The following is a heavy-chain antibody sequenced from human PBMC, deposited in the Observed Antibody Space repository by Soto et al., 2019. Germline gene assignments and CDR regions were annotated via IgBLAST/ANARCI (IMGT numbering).Heavy chain of an antibody. V-gene: IGHV3-23*05. CDR3: AKGDGGYFDH. Sequence: GGSLRLSCIASGFTFSNYAMIWVRQAPGKGPEWVSSIEISGRATYYADPVKGRFTISRDDSKNALYLQMNGLRAEDTAVYFCAKGDGGYFDHWGQGSLVTVSS. D-gene: IGHD3-16*01. J-gene: IGHJ4*02. CDR1: GFTFSNYA. CDR2: IEISGRAT.